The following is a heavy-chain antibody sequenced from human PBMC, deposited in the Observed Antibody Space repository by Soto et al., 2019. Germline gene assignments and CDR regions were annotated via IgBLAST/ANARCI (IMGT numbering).Heavy chain of an antibody. J-gene: IGHJ4*02. Sequence: SETLSLTCTVSGGSISSYYWSWIRQPPGKGLEWIGYIYYSGSTNYNPSLKSRVTISVDTSKNQFSLKLSSVTAADTAVYYCARHRHSSDHFDYWGQGTLVTVSS. CDR1: GGSISSYY. D-gene: IGHD6-19*01. V-gene: IGHV4-59*08. CDR3: ARHRHSSDHFDY. CDR2: IYYSGST.